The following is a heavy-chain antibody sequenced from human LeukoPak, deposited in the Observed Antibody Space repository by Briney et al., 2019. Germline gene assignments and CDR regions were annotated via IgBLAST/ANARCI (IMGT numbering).Heavy chain of an antibody. V-gene: IGHV3-7*01. CDR2: IKQDGSEK. J-gene: IGHJ4*02. Sequence: GGSLRLSCAASGFTFSSYWMSWVRQAPGKGLEWGANIKQDGSEKYYVDSVKGRFTISRDNAKNSLYLQMNSLRAEDTAVYYCASKSDSGYDILIYWGQGTLVTVSS. CDR3: ASKSDSGYDILIY. CDR1: GFTFSSYW. D-gene: IGHD5-12*01.